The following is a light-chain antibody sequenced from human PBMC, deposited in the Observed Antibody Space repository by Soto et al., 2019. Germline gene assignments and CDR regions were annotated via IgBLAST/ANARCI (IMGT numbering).Light chain of an antibody. CDR2: GAS. CDR1: QSVRSRY. J-gene: IGKJ4*01. CDR3: QQYGDSPT. V-gene: IGKV3-20*01. Sequence: EIVLTQSPGTLFLSPGERATLSCRASQSVRSRYVAWYQQKPGQAHRLLIYGASSRATGLPDRFSGSGSGTDFTFTISRLEPEDLAVYYCQQYGDSPTFGGGTKVGIK.